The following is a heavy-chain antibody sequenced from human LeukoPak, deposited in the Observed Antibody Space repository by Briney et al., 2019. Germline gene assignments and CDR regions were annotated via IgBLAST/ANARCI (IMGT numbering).Heavy chain of an antibody. V-gene: IGHV3-23*01. D-gene: IGHD1-26*01. CDR3: AKDRSGSYRDLFDY. J-gene: IGHJ4*02. CDR2: ISGSGGST. CDR1: GFTFSSYG. Sequence: AGGSLRLSCAASGFTFSSYGMSWVRQAPGKGLEWVSAISGSGGSTYYADSVKGRFTISRDNSKNTLYMQMNSLRAEDTAVYYCAKDRSGSYRDLFDYWGQGTLVTLSS.